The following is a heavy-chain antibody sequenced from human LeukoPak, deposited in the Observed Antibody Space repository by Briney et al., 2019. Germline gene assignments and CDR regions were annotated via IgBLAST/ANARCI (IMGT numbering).Heavy chain of an antibody. J-gene: IGHJ4*02. D-gene: IGHD6-13*01. CDR2: IIPILGIA. V-gene: IGHV1-69*04. Sequence: SVKVSCKASGGTFSSYAISWVRQAPGQGLEWMGRIIPILGIANYAQKFQGRVTITADKSTSTAYMELSSLRSEDTAVYYCARDAAAAGTAPDYWGQGTLVTVSS. CDR1: GGTFSSYA. CDR3: ARDAAAAGTAPDY.